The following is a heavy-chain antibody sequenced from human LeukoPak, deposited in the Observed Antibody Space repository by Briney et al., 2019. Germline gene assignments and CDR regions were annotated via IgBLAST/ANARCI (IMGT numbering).Heavy chain of an antibody. J-gene: IGHJ5*02. V-gene: IGHV3-30*04. CDR2: ISYDGSNK. Sequence: SCKASGGTFSSYAMHWVRQAPGKGLEWVAVISYDGSNKYYADSVKGRFTISRDNSKNTLYLQMNSLRAEDTAVHYCARGRYSSSWSNSRWFDPWGQGTLVTVSS. D-gene: IGHD6-13*01. CDR1: GGTFSSYA. CDR3: ARGRYSSSWSNSRWFDP.